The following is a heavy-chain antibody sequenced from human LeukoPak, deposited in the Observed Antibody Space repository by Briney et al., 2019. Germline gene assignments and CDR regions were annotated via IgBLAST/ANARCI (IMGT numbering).Heavy chain of an antibody. CDR2: ISAYNGNT. Sequence: ASVKVSCKASGYTFTSYGISWVRQAPGQGLEWMGWISAYNGNTNYAQKLQGRVTMTTDTSTSTAYMELRSLRSDDTAVYYCARDDVAVGYGGNWPLDYWGQGTLVTVSS. D-gene: IGHD4-23*01. CDR3: ARDDVAVGYGGNWPLDY. V-gene: IGHV1-18*01. J-gene: IGHJ4*02. CDR1: GYTFTSYG.